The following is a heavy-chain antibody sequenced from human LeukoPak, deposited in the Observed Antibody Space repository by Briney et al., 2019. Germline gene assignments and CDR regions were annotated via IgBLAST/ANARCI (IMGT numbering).Heavy chain of an antibody. Sequence: SETLSLTCTVSGGSISSSSYYWGWIRQPPGKGLEWIGSIYYSGSTYYNPSLKSRVTISVDTSKNQFSLKLSSVTAADTAVYYCARMPAMVRGVIGWFDPWGQGTLVTVSS. CDR1: GGSISSSSYY. V-gene: IGHV4-39*07. D-gene: IGHD3-10*01. CDR3: ARMPAMVRGVIGWFDP. J-gene: IGHJ5*02. CDR2: IYYSGST.